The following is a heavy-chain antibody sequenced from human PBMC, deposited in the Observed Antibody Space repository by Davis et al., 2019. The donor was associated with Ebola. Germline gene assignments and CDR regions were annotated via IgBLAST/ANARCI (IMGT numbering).Heavy chain of an antibody. V-gene: IGHV4-31*03. Sequence: PSETLSLTCTVSGGSISRDGSYWTWIRQHPGKGLEWIGYIYYGGSTYYKPSLKSRVTISLDTSKNQFSLNLYSVTAADTAVYYCARDLRYDSSGYDYYFYMDVWGKGTTVTVSS. D-gene: IGHD3-22*01. J-gene: IGHJ6*03. CDR2: IYYGGST. CDR3: ARDLRYDSSGYDYYFYMDV. CDR1: GGSISRDGSY.